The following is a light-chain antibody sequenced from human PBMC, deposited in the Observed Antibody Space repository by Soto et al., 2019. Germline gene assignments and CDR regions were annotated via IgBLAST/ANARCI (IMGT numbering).Light chain of an antibody. Sequence: QSALTPPPSASGSPGQSVTISCTGTSSDVGGYNYVSWYQQHPGKAPKVIIYEVTKRPSGVPDRFSGSKSGNTASLTVSGLQAEDEADYYCTSYAGSNNLGVFGTGTKLTVL. CDR3: TSYAGSNNLGV. CDR1: SSDVGGYNY. CDR2: EVT. J-gene: IGLJ1*01. V-gene: IGLV2-8*01.